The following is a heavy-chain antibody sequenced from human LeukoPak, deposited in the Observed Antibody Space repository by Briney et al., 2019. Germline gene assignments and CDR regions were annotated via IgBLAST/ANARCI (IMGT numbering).Heavy chain of an antibody. V-gene: IGHV3-33*01. CDR3: ARAPRGESDGASGFYGVDV. J-gene: IGHJ6*02. Sequence: GRSLRLSCAASGFTFSSYGMHWVRQAPGKGLEWVAVIWYDGSNKYYADSVKGRFTISRDNSKNTLYLQMNSLRAEDTAVYYCARAPRGESDGASGFYGVDVWGQGTTVTVSS. CDR2: IWYDGSNK. CDR1: GFTFSSYG. D-gene: IGHD3-22*01.